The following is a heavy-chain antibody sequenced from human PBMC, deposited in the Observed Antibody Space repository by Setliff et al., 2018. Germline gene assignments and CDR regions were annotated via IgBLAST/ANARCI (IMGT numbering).Heavy chain of an antibody. CDR2: MHPNSGNT. J-gene: IGHJ5*02. CDR1: GKSFTKYD. D-gene: IGHD3-10*01. V-gene: IGHV1-8*01. CDR3: APGFFYGSQRSA. Sequence: ASVKVSCKTLGKSFTKYDFHWVRQATGQGLEWMGWMHPNSGNTGYAQKFQGRVTMTSNTSTDTAYLQLSGLRSEDTAVYYCAPGFFYGSQRSAWGQGTLVTVSS.